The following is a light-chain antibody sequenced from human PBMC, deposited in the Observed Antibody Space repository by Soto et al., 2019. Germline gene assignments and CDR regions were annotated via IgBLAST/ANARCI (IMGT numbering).Light chain of an antibody. CDR1: QSVSGW. J-gene: IGKJ4*01. CDR3: PQSYSTPLT. Sequence: IPMTQSPSTLSASVGDTVTVTCRASQSVSGWLAWYQQKPGEAPKLLIYAASSLQSGVPSRFSGSGSGTDFTLTISSLQPEDFATYYCPQSYSTPLTFGGRTKVDIK. V-gene: IGKV1-39*01. CDR2: AAS.